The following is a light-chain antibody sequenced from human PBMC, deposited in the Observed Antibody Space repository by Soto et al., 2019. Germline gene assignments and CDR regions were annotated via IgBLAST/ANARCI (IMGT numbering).Light chain of an antibody. J-gene: IGLJ1*01. CDR1: SSDVGDYNY. Sequence: QSVLTQPASVSGSPGQSITISCTGTSSDVGDYNYVSWYQQHSGKAPKLMIYEVSYRPSGVSNRFSGSKSGNTASLTISGLQAEDEADYYCSSYTGSRTLVFGTGTQLTVL. CDR3: SSYTGSRTLV. V-gene: IGLV2-14*01. CDR2: EVS.